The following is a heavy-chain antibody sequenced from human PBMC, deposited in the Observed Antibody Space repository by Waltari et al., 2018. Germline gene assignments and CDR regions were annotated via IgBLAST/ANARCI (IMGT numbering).Heavy chain of an antibody. CDR3: TTFPRKGFV. V-gene: IGHV3-15*01. CDR2: SKSKTDGGTT. CDR1: GFTLSKAC. Sequence: EVQLVESGGGLVKSGGSLRLFCAASGFTLSKACLSWVRQAPGKGLEWVGRSKSKTDGGTTDYAAPVKGRFTISRDDSKNTLYLQMNSLKTEDTAVYYCTTFPRKGFVWGQGTTVTVSS. J-gene: IGHJ6*02.